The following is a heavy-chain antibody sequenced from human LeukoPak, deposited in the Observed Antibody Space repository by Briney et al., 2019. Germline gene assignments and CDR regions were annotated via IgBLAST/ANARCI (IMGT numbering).Heavy chain of an antibody. CDR3: ARDRAGYGDGYMDV. CDR1: GGFISSSTSY. Sequence: SETLSLTCTVSGGFISSSTSYWGWIRQPPGKGLEWIGDIYYSGSTYSHPSLKSRVTISVDTSNNQFSLKLSSVTAADTAVYYCARDRAGYGDGYMDVWGKGTTVTVSS. CDR2: IYYSGST. D-gene: IGHD4-17*01. J-gene: IGHJ6*03. V-gene: IGHV4-39*02.